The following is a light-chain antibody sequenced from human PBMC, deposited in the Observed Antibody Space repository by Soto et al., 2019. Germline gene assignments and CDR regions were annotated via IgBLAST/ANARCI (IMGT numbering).Light chain of an antibody. Sequence: QSVLTQPASVSGSPGQSITISCTGTSSDVGSYNLVSWYQQHPGKAPKLMIYEVSKRPSGVSNRFSGSKSGNTASLTISGLQAEYEADYYCCSYAGTSTFYVFATGTKVTVL. CDR1: SSDVGSYNL. CDR2: EVS. J-gene: IGLJ1*01. V-gene: IGLV2-23*02. CDR3: CSYAGTSTFYV.